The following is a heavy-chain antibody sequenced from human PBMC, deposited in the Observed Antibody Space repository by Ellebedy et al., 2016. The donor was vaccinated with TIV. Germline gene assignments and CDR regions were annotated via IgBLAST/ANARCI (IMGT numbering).Heavy chain of an antibody. CDR2: INPSGGST. CDR3: ARDLERLPDLSYFDY. Sequence: AASVKVSCKASGYTFTSYYMHWVRQAPRQGLEWMGIINPSGGSTSYAQKFQGRVTMTRDTSTSTVYMELHRLRSEDTAVYYCARDLERLPDLSYFDYWGQGTLVTVSS. D-gene: IGHD6-25*01. V-gene: IGHV1-46*01. CDR1: GYTFTSYY. J-gene: IGHJ4*02.